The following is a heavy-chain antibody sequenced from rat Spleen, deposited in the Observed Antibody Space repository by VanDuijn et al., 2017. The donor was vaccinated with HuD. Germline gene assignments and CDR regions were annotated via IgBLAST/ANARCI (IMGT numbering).Heavy chain of an antibody. V-gene: IGHV5S13*01. D-gene: IGHD1-11*01. CDR1: GFLFSAYD. J-gene: IGHJ3*01. Sequence: EVQLVESGGGLVQPGRSLKLSCAASGFLFSAYDVAGVRQAPTKGLEWVASISTGCDITYYRDSVKGRFTISRDDAKNTQYLQMDSLGSEDTATYYCTRHGGLRNWFAYWGQGTLVTVSS. CDR3: TRHGGLRNWFAY. CDR2: ISTGCDIT.